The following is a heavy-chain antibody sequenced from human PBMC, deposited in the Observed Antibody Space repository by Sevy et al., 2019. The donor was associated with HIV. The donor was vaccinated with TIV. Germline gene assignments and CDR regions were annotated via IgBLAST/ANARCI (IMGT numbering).Heavy chain of an antibody. D-gene: IGHD2-15*01. CDR2: IYYSGST. V-gene: IGHV4-31*03. CDR3: ARISGLGYCSGGSCPRWNYYYYMDV. J-gene: IGHJ6*03. CDR1: GGSISSGGYY. Sequence: SETLSLTCTVSGGSISSGGYYWSWIRQHPGKGLEWIGYIYYSGSTYYNPSLKSRVTISVDTSKNQFSLKLSSVTAADTALYYCARISGLGYCSGGSCPRWNYYYYMDVWGKGTTVTVSS.